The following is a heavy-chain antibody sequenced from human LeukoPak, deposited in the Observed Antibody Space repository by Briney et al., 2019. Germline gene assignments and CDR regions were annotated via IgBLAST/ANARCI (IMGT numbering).Heavy chain of an antibody. CDR1: GFTFSSCD. CDR3: ARDQDYYDSSGYSGIDY. V-gene: IGHV3-30*04. CDR2: ISYDGSNK. D-gene: IGHD3-22*01. J-gene: IGHJ4*02. Sequence: GGSLRLSCAASGFTFSSCDMQWVRRAPGRGGEGVAIISYDGSNKYYAESVKGRFTISRDKSKHTLYLQMDSLRADDTAVYYCARDQDYYDSSGYSGIDYWGQGTLVTVSS.